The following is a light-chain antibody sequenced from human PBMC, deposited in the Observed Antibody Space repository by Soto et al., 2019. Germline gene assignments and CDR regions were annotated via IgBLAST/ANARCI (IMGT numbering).Light chain of an antibody. CDR3: SSYTTRSTYV. J-gene: IGLJ1*01. Sequence: QSVLTQPATVSGSPGQSITSTCTGTSRDIGFYNYVSWYQQYPDNAPKLIIFEVTNRPSGVSDRFSGSKSGNTASLTISGFLPDDGADYYCSSYTTRSTYVFGSGTKVTVL. V-gene: IGLV2-14*01. CDR2: EVT. CDR1: SRDIGFYNY.